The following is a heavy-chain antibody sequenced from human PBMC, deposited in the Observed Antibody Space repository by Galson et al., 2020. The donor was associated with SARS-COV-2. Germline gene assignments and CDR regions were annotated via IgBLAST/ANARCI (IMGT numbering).Heavy chain of an antibody. CDR1: GFSFNTHS. D-gene: IGHD6-13*01. CDR2: IAVSSNHM. CDR3: ASGGITAPFDY. Sequence: GESLKISCAASGFSFNTHSMNWVRQAPGKGLEWVSFIAVSSNHMYHADSVKGRFTISRDNAKNSVYLQMDSLRVEDTAVYYCASGGITAPFDYWGQGTLVIVSS. V-gene: IGHV3-21*01. J-gene: IGHJ4*02.